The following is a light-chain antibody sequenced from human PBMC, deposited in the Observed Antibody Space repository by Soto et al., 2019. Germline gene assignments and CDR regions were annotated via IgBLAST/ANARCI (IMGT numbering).Light chain of an antibody. J-gene: IGKJ4*02. CDR2: DAS. CDR3: QHYKTYPLT. Sequence: DIQMTQSPSTLSASVGDRVTITCRASQSISTKLAWYQQKPGKAPKLLIYDASSLESGVTSSFSGSGSGTEFTLTISSLQPDDFATYYCQHYKTYPLTFGGGTKVDI. CDR1: QSISTK. V-gene: IGKV1-5*01.